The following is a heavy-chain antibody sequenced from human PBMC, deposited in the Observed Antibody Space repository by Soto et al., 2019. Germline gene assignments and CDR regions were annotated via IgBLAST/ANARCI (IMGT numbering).Heavy chain of an antibody. CDR3: ARQGYSSGVYYYYGMDV. Sequence: GESLKISCKGSGYSFTSYWIGWVRQMPGKGLEWMGIIYPGDSDTRYSPSFQGQVTISADKSISTAYLQWSSLKASDTAVYYCARQGYSSGVYYYYGMDVWGQGTTVTVSS. CDR2: IYPGDSDT. CDR1: GYSFTSYW. D-gene: IGHD6-19*01. J-gene: IGHJ6*02. V-gene: IGHV5-51*01.